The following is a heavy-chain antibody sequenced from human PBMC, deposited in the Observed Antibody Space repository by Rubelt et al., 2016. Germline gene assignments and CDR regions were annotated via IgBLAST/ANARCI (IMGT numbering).Heavy chain of an antibody. D-gene: IGHD3-16*01. CDR2: INHSGST. J-gene: IGHJ4*02. Sequence: QVQLQQWGAGLLKPSETLSLTCAVYGGSFSGYYWSWIRQPPGKGLEWIGEINHSGSTNYNPSLKSRVTISVDTSKNQFSLKLGSVTAADTAVYYCARQSRGFGVPISWGQGTLVTVSS. CDR3: ARQSRGFGVPIS. CDR1: GGSFSGYY. V-gene: IGHV4-34*01.